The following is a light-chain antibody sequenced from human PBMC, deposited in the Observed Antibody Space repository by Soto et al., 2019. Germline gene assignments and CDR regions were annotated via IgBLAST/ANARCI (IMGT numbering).Light chain of an antibody. CDR2: EVR. CDR1: MRDVGAYNL. Sequence: QSALTQPASVSGSAGPSITISCSGTMRDVGAYNLVSWYQQHPGTAPKLIIYEVRNRPSGIASRFSGSRSGNTASLTISGLQPEEERDYYCSAYPARSTLGFGRGTQLTVL. CDR3: SAYPARSTLG. J-gene: IGLJ3*02. V-gene: IGLV2-14*01.